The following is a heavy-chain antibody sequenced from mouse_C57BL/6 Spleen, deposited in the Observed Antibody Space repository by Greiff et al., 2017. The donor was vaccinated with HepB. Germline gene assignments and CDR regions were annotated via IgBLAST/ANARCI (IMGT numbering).Heavy chain of an antibody. CDR2: ISDGGSYT. D-gene: IGHD3-3*01. V-gene: IGHV5-4*01. Sequence: EVQGVESGGGLVKPGGSLKLSCAASGFTFSSYAMSWVRQTPEKRLEWVATISDGGSYTYYPDNVKGRFTIARDNAKNNLYLQMSHLKSEDTAMYYCARGGDNDYFDYWGQGTTLTVSS. CDR1: GFTFSSYA. J-gene: IGHJ2*01. CDR3: ARGGDNDYFDY.